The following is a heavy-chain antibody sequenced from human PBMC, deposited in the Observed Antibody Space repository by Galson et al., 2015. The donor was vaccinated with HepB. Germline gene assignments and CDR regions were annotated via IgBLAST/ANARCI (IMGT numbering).Heavy chain of an antibody. V-gene: IGHV4-34*01. Sequence: ETLSLTCAVYGGSFSGYYWSWIRQPPGKGLEWIGEINHSGSTNYNPSLKSRVTISVDTSKNQLSLKLSSVTAADTAVYYCARDGGNDYGDRYYFDYWGQGTLVTVSS. D-gene: IGHD4-17*01. CDR2: INHSGST. J-gene: IGHJ4*02. CDR3: ARDGGNDYGDRYYFDY. CDR1: GGSFSGYY.